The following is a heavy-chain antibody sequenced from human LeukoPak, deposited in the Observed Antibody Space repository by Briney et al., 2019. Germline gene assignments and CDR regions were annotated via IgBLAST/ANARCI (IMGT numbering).Heavy chain of an antibody. V-gene: IGHV4-38-2*02. J-gene: IGHJ4*02. CDR3: ARGEGYYFDY. D-gene: IGHD1-26*01. CDR1: GYSISSGYY. Sequence: SETLSLTCTVSGYSISSGYYWGWIRQPPGRGLEWVGSIYHSGSTYYNPSLKSRVTISVDTSKNQFSLKLGSVTAADTAVYYCARGEGYYFDYWGQGTLVTVSS. CDR2: IYHSGST.